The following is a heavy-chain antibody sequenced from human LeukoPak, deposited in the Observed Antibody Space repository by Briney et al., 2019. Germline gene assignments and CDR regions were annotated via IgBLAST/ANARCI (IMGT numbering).Heavy chain of an antibody. V-gene: IGHV4-39*07. CDR2: INHSGST. CDR3: ARLEQLVLYYYYYGMDV. CDR1: GGSVSSGSYY. Sequence: SETLSLTCTVSGGSVSSGSYYWSWIRQPPGKGLEWIGEINHSGSTSYNPSLKSRVTISVDTSKNQFSLKLSSVTAADTAVYYCARLEQLVLYYYYYGMDVWGQGTTVTVSS. D-gene: IGHD6-6*01. J-gene: IGHJ6*02.